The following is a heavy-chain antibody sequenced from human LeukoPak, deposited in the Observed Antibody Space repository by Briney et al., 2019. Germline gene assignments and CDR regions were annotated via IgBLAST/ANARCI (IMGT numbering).Heavy chain of an antibody. Sequence: GGSLRLSCAASGFTVSSNYMNWVRQAPGKGLEWVSVIYSGGSTYYADSVKGRFTISRDNSKNTLYLQMNSLRPEDTAVYYCARERGSYAWDYWGQGTLVTVSS. V-gene: IGHV3-53*05. CDR2: IYSGGST. D-gene: IGHD5-12*01. CDR1: GFTVSSNY. CDR3: ARERGSYAWDY. J-gene: IGHJ4*02.